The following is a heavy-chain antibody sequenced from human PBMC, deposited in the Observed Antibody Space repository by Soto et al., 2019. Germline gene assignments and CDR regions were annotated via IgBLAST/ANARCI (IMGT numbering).Heavy chain of an antibody. CDR3: AKDYSSGWNYFDY. V-gene: IGHV3-30*18. J-gene: IGHJ4*02. D-gene: IGHD6-19*01. Sequence: PGGSLRLSCAASGFTFSSYGMHWVRQAPGKGLEWVAVISYDGSNKYYADSVKGRFTISRDNSKNTLYLQMNSLRAEDTAVYYCAKDYSSGWNYFDYWGQGTLVTVSS. CDR1: GFTFSSYG. CDR2: ISYDGSNK.